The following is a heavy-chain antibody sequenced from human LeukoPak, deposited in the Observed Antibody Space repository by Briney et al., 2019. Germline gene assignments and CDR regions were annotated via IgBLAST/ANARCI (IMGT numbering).Heavy chain of an antibody. Sequence: PSETLSLTCAVSGASISGSGYYLGWIRQPPGKGLEWIGNIYYTGSTYYDASLQSRVTISIDMSKNQFSLRLSSVTAADTAMYYCVKSGGYGLIDYWGQGTLVTVSS. CDR3: VKSGGYGLIDY. D-gene: IGHD6-19*01. CDR2: IYYTGST. V-gene: IGHV4-39*01. J-gene: IGHJ4*02. CDR1: GASISGSGYY.